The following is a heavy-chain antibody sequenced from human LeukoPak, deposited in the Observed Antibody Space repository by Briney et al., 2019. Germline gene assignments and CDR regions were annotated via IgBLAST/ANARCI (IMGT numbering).Heavy chain of an antibody. CDR2: ISTIFGTA. CDR1: GGTFSSYV. Sequence: TVSVSCTVSGGTFSSYVISWGREAPGPGGGWVGGISTIFGTANYAQKFQSRVTITTEEYTTTAYMELSSLRSEDTAVYYCSRSKHWLVLDYFYFWGQGHLVTVSS. D-gene: IGHD6-19*01. CDR3: SRSKHWLVLDYFYF. J-gene: IGHJ4*02. V-gene: IGHV1-69*05.